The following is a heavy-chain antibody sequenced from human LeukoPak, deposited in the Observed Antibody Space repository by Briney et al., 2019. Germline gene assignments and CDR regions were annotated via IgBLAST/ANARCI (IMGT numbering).Heavy chain of an antibody. J-gene: IGHJ5*02. CDR2: VDPEDGET. D-gene: IGHD3-22*01. CDR3: ATGPSDYYDSSGYST. CDR1: GYTFTDYY. Sequence: ASVKISCKVSGYTFTDYYMHWVQQAPGKGLEWMGLVDPEDGETIYAEKFQGRVTITADTSTDTAYMELSSLRSEDTAVYYCATGPSDYYDSSGYSTWGQGTLVTVSS. V-gene: IGHV1-69-2*01.